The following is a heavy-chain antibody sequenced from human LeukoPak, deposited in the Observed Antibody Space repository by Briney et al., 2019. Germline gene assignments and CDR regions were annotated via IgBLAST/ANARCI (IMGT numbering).Heavy chain of an antibody. CDR3: ARETRAVADPGCFGY. J-gene: IGHJ4*01. CDR2: ISSSGSTI. V-gene: IGHV3-48*03. Sequence: GGSLRLSCAASGFTFSSYEMNWVHQAPGKGLEGVSYISSSGSTIYYADSVKGRFTISRDNAKNSLYLQMNSLRAEDTAVYYCARETRAVADPGCFGYWGYGTLVTVSS. D-gene: IGHD6-19*01. CDR1: GFTFSSYE.